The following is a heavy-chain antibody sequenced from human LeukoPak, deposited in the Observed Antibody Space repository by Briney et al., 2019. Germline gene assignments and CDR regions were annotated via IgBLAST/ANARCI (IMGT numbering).Heavy chain of an antibody. V-gene: IGHV3-7*01. CDR3: ARDQAHGMDV. Sequence: GGSLRLSCAASEFTFSAHWMSWVRQAPGKGLEWVANINQDGSVKQYVGSVRGRFTISRDNAKNSLYLQMNSLRAEDTAVYYCARDQAHGMDVWGQGTTVTVSS. CDR1: EFTFSAHW. J-gene: IGHJ6*02. CDR2: INQDGSVK.